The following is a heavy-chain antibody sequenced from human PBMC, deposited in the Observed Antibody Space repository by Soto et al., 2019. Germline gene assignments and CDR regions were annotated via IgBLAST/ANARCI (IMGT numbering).Heavy chain of an antibody. D-gene: IGHD3-22*01. CDR3: ASEYGTMIVGPDYYYYGMDV. CDR1: GFTFSSYG. CDR2: IWYDGSNK. V-gene: IGHV3-33*01. Sequence: GGSLRLSCAASGFTFSSYGMHWVRQAPGKGLEWVAVIWYDGSNKYYAVSVKSRITINPDTSKNQFSLQLNSVTPEDTAVYYCASEYGTMIVGPDYYYYGMDVWGQGTTVTVSS. J-gene: IGHJ6*02.